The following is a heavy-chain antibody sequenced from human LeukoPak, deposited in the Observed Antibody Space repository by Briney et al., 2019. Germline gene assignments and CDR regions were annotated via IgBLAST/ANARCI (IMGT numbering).Heavy chain of an antibody. CDR2: INHSGST. CDR3: AVTVAGTVRWFDP. D-gene: IGHD6-19*01. CDR1: GGSFSGYY. V-gene: IGHV4-34*01. J-gene: IGHJ5*02. Sequence: SETLSLTCAVYGGSFSGYYWSWIRQPPGKGLEWIGEINHSGSTNYNPSLESRVTISVDTSKNQFSLKLSSVTAADTAVYYCAVTVAGTVRWFDPWGQGTLVTVSS.